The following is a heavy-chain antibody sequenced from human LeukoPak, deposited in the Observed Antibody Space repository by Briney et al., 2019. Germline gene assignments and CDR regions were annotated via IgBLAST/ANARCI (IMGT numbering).Heavy chain of an antibody. Sequence: PGGSLRLSCAASGFTFDDYAMPWVRQAPGKGLEWVSGISWNSGSIGYADSVKGRFTISRDNAKNSLYLQMNSLRAEDTALYYCAKDRGSAAGTVDYWGQGTLVTVSS. CDR3: AKDRGSAAGTVDY. CDR2: ISWNSGSI. V-gene: IGHV3-9*01. J-gene: IGHJ4*02. CDR1: GFTFDDYA. D-gene: IGHD6-13*01.